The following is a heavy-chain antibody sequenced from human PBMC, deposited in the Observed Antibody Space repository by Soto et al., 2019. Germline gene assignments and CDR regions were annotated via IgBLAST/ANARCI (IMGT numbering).Heavy chain of an antibody. J-gene: IGHJ6*02. CDR2: ISSSGSTI. V-gene: IGHV3-11*01. CDR3: SRLPPERYSAYDFPMDV. Sequence: GGSLRLSCAASGFSFSDYYMTWIRQAPGKGLEWVSYISSSGSTIYYADSVKGRFTISRDNAKNSLYLQMNSLRADDTAVYYCSRLPPERYSAYDFPMDVWGQGTTVTVSS. CDR1: GFSFSDYY. D-gene: IGHD5-12*01.